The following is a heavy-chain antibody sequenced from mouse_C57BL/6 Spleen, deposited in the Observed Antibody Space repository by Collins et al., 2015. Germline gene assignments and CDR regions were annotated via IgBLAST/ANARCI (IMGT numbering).Heavy chain of an antibody. CDR1: GYTFTNYW. V-gene: IGHV1-50*01. CDR2: IDPSDSYT. CDR3: SRWGFDF. Sequence: QVQLQQPGAELVKPGSSVKLSCKASGYTFTNYWMQWVKQRPGQGLEWIGEIDPSDSYTNYHQKFKGKATLTVDTSSSTAYMQLSSLTSEDSAVYYCSRWGFDFWGQGTTLTVSS. J-gene: IGHJ2*01.